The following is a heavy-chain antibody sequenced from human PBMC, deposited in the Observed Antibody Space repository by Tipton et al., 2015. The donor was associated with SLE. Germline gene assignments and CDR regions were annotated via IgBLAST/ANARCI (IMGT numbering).Heavy chain of an antibody. CDR2: LYGSGSPT. CDR3: ARIRPGHGDPFDF. CDR1: GDSVGTNF. Sequence: GLVKPSETLSLTCTVSGDSVGTNFWNWIRQPAGKGLGWIGRLYGSGSPTHYNPSLEGRVTVSVDTSQNQVSLKLTSVTAADTAVYYCARIRPGHGDPFDFWGQGTLVTVSS. J-gene: IGHJ4*02. V-gene: IGHV4-4*07. D-gene: IGHD4-17*01.